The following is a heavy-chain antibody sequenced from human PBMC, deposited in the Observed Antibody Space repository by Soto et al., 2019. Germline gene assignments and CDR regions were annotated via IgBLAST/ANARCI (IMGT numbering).Heavy chain of an antibody. J-gene: IGHJ6*02. Sequence: QVQLQESGPGLLKPSETLSLTCNVSGGSIGSKTSCWGWIRQPPGKGLEWIATFYYSEYTYYNPSLKSRVTIFVDASKNQFSLKLSSVTAADTAVYYCVKLAGYCSGGRCHGDYAMDVWGQGTTATVSS. V-gene: IGHV4-39*01. CDR2: FYYSEYT. D-gene: IGHD2-15*01. CDR3: VKLAGYCSGGRCHGDYAMDV. CDR1: GGSIGSKTSC.